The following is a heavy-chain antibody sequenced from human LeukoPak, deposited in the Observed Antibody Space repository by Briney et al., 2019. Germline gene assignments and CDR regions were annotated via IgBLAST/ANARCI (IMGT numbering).Heavy chain of an antibody. CDR3: AKGSTIFGVDFDY. V-gene: IGHV3-23*01. J-gene: IGHJ4*02. D-gene: IGHD3-3*01. CDR1: GFSVNNYA. Sequence: GGSLTLSCGASGFSVNNYAMSWVRQAPGKGLEWVSCIIDSDDTTYYADSVRGRFTISRESSKNTLYLQMNSLRAEDTAVYYCAKGSTIFGVDFDYWGQGTLVTVSS. CDR2: IIDSDDTT.